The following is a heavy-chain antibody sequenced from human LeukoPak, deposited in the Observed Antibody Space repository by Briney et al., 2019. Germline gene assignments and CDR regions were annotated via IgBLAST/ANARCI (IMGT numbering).Heavy chain of an antibody. CDR2: ITAGGTTT. D-gene: IGHD6-13*01. CDR3: ARASSSHYNWFDP. Sequence: GGSLRLSCAASGFTFSIYAMSWVRQSPWKGLEWVSSITAGGTTTYYEDSVKGRFTISRDNSKSTLYLQMNSLRAEDTAVYYCARASSSHYNWFDPWGQGTLVTVSS. CDR1: GFTFSIYA. V-gene: IGHV3-23*01. J-gene: IGHJ5*02.